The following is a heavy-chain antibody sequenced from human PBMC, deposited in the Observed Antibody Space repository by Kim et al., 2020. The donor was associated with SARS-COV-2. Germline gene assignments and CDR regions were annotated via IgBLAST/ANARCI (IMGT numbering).Heavy chain of an antibody. J-gene: IGHJ5*02. V-gene: IGHV4-39*01. D-gene: IGHD3-10*01. CDR1: GDSISRSNYY. Sequence: SETLSLTCTVSGDSISRSNYYWSWIRQPPGKGLEFIGTIYYSGTTYYNPSLKSRVTISVDTSKNHFSLKLSSVTAADTAIYYCARHYNWFDPWGQGTQVTVS. CDR2: IYYSGTT. CDR3: ARHYNWFDP.